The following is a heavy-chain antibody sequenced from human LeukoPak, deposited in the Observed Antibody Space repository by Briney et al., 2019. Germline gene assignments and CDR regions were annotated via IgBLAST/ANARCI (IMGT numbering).Heavy chain of an antibody. D-gene: IGHD2-15*01. V-gene: IGHV3-23*01. CDR3: ASGGYKQDAFDI. CDR1: GFTFSSYA. Sequence: PGGSLRLSCAASGFTFSSYAMSWVRQAPGKGLEWVSAISGSGGSTYYADSVKGRFTISRDNSKNTLYLQMNSLRAEDTAVYYCASGGYKQDAFDIWGQGTMVTVSS. J-gene: IGHJ3*02. CDR2: ISGSGGST.